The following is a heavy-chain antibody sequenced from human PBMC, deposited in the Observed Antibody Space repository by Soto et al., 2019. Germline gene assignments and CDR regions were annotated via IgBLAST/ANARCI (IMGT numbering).Heavy chain of an antibody. Sequence: GKSLKISCKGSGYIFTSYWIGWVRQMPGKGLEWMGIIYPGDSDTRYSPSFQGQVTISADKSISTAYLQWSSLKASDTAMYYCARRSYGSSTRCYSGAFDIWGQGKMVNVS. CDR2: IYPGDSDT. V-gene: IGHV5-51*01. CDR1: GYIFTSYW. J-gene: IGHJ3*02. D-gene: IGHD2-2*01. CDR3: ARRSYGSSTRCYSGAFDI.